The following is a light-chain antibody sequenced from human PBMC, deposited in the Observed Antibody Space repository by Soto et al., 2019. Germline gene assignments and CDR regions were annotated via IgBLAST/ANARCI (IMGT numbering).Light chain of an antibody. Sequence: DIVMTQSPDSLAVSLGERATINCKSSQSVLYSSNTKNYLAWYQQQPGQPPKLLIYWATTRESGVPDRFSGSGSGTDFPLTIRSLQAEHVAGYNCHQNYSTPSRTFGQETNVEIK. CDR1: QSVLYSSNTKNY. CDR3: HQNYSTPSRT. J-gene: IGKJ1*01. CDR2: WAT. V-gene: IGKV4-1*01.